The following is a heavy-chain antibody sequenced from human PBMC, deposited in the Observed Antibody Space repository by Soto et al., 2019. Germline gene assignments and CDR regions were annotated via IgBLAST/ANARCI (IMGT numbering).Heavy chain of an antibody. CDR3: AKDTGTANDC. CDR2: ISYDGSDQ. Sequence: GGSLRLSCAASGFAFSSYGMYWVRQAPGKGLEWVARISYDGSDQFYGDSVKGRFTISRDNSKNTLYLQMNSLRSEDTAVYYCAKDTGTANDCWGQGTLVTVSS. D-gene: IGHD2-21*01. V-gene: IGHV3-30*18. J-gene: IGHJ4*02. CDR1: GFAFSSYG.